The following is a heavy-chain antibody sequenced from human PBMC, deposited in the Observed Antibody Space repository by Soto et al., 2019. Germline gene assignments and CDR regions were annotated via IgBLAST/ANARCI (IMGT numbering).Heavy chain of an antibody. Sequence: SETLSLTCAVSGYSITSGYYWGWIRQPPGKGLEWIGSIYHNGRTYYNPSLKNRVTISLDTSKIQFSLKLSSVTAADTAVYYCVREGGDNWFDPWGQGTLVTVSS. CDR1: GYSITSGYY. V-gene: IGHV4-38-2*02. CDR3: VREGGDNWFDP. J-gene: IGHJ5*02. D-gene: IGHD3-16*01. CDR2: IYHNGRT.